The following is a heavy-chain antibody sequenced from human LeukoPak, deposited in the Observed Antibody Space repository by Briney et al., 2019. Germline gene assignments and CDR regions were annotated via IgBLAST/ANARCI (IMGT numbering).Heavy chain of an antibody. J-gene: IGHJ4*02. Sequence: SETLSLTCTVSGDSISSGDYYWSWIRQPPGKGLEWIGYIYYSGSTYYNPSLKSRVTISADTSKNQFSLKLSSVTAADTAVYYCARGGNRYGGNSFDYWGQGTPVTVSS. CDR2: IYYSGST. V-gene: IGHV4-30-4*08. CDR3: ARGGNRYGGNSFDY. CDR1: GDSISSGDYY. D-gene: IGHD4-23*01.